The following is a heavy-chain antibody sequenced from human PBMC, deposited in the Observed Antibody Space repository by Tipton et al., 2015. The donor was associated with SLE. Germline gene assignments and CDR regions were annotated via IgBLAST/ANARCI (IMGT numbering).Heavy chain of an antibody. V-gene: IGHV4-39*07. CDR2: VYYTGNT. CDR1: GGSISGYY. D-gene: IGHD3-22*01. Sequence: TLSLTCTVSGGSISGYYWGWIRQPPGKGLEWVGTVYYTGNTFYNPSLKSRVTISVDTSKNQFSLKLSSVTAADTAVYYCARDEYRYDATGYHLLGHFDFWGQGTQVTVSS. CDR3: ARDEYRYDATGYHLLGHFDF. J-gene: IGHJ4*02.